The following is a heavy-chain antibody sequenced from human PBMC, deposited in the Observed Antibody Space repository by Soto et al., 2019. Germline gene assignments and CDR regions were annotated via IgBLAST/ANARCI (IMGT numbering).Heavy chain of an antibody. CDR1: GLSVSNNH. Sequence: VQLVESGGGLIQPGGSLRLSCEASGLSVSNNHMTWVRQAPGKGLEWVSLIHGGGSAYYADSVNDRFTISRDNSKIFLYLQMDSIRAEDTAIYYCAGRLTTAASLDYWGQGTLVTVSS. CDR3: AGRLTTAASLDY. CDR2: IHGGGSA. J-gene: IGHJ4*02. D-gene: IGHD1-1*01. V-gene: IGHV3-53*01.